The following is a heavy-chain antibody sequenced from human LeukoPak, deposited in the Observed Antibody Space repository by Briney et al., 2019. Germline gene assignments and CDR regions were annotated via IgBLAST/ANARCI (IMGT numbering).Heavy chain of an antibody. V-gene: IGHV1-18*01. CDR1: GYTFTSYG. CDR2: ISAYNGNT. Sequence: GASVKVSCKASGYTFTSYGISWVRQAPGQGLEWMGWISAYNGNTNYAQKLQGRVTMTTDTSTSTAYMELRSLRSDDTAVYYCARVRLSGSYLDAFDIWGQGTMVTVSS. CDR3: ARVRLSGSYLDAFDI. D-gene: IGHD1-26*01. J-gene: IGHJ3*02.